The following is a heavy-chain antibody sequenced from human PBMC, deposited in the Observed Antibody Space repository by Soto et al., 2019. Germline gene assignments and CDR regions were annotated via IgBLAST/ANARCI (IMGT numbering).Heavy chain of an antibody. J-gene: IGHJ5*02. V-gene: IGHV1-18*04. D-gene: IGHD2-8*02. CDR2: ISTFNGNA. Sequence: GASVKVSCKTSGYTFTSYGFSWVLQAPGRGLGCVGWISTFNGNAHYAQNLQDRVTMPIDTSTSTAYLELTGLRSDDTGVYYCARLNGYSTGWFETWGQGTLVTVSS. CDR3: ARLNGYSTGWFET. CDR1: GYTFTSYG.